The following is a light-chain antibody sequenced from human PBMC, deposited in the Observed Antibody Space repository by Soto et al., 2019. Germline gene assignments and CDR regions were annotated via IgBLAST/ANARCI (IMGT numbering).Light chain of an antibody. Sequence: EIVMTQSPATLSVSPWERATLSCGASQSVSSNLAWYQQKPGQAPRLLIYGTSTRATGIPARFSGSGTGTEFTLTISSLQSEDFAVYYCQQRYNWPLTFGGGTKVDIK. V-gene: IGKV3-15*01. J-gene: IGKJ4*02. CDR3: QQRYNWPLT. CDR2: GTS. CDR1: QSVSSN.